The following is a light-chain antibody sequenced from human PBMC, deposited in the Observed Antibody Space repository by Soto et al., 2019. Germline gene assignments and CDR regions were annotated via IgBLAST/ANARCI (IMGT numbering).Light chain of an antibody. CDR1: QNVHSN. CDR2: DTS. J-gene: IGKJ4*01. V-gene: IGKV3-15*01. CDR3: QQYNNWPLT. Sequence: EVVMTQSPPTLSVSPGDGATLSCRASQNVHSNLAWYQQKPGQAPRLLIYDTSTRATDIPFRFSGGGSGTEFTLTISSLQSEDFAVYYCQQYNNWPLTFGGGTKVEIK.